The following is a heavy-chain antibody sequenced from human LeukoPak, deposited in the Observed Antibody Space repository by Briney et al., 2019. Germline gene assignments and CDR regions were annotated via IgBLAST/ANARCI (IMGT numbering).Heavy chain of an antibody. J-gene: IGHJ5*02. CDR2: ISGRGGST. Sequence: GGSLRLSCAASGFTFSDYYMSWIRQAPGKGLEWVSGISGRGGSTYYADSVKGRFTISRDTSKNTLYLQMNSLRADDTAVYYCAKGYPEWFDPWGQGTLVTVSS. CDR3: AKGYPEWFDP. D-gene: IGHD1-1*01. V-gene: IGHV3-23*01. CDR1: GFTFSDYY.